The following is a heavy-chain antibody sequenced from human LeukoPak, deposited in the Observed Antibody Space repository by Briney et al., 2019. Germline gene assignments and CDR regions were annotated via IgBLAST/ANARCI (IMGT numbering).Heavy chain of an antibody. CDR3: ARLPQPEGYYYGMDV. Sequence: PSETLSLTCTVSGGSTSSGDYYWSSIRQPPGKGLGWVGYIYYSGSTSYNPSLKSRVTISVDTSKNQFSLKLSSVTAADTAVYYCARLPQPEGYYYGMDVWGQGTTVTVSS. CDR1: GGSTSSGDYY. V-gene: IGHV4-30-4*01. CDR2: IYYSGST. D-gene: IGHD2-2*01. J-gene: IGHJ6*02.